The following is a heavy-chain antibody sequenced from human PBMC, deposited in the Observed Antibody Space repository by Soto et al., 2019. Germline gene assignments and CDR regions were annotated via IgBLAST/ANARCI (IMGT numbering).Heavy chain of an antibody. CDR3: AREAMVRGVIFWGGSPVKPYYFDS. V-gene: IGHV3-48*03. Sequence: XGALKVSCSASGVTCSSYEMNWVRQAPGRGLDWVSYISSSGSTIYYADSVKGRFTISRDNAKNSLYLQMNSLRAEDTAVYYCAREAMVRGVIFWGGSPVKPYYFDSWGHGTLVTVSS. CDR2: ISSSGSTI. CDR1: GVTCSSYE. D-gene: IGHD3-10*01. J-gene: IGHJ4*01.